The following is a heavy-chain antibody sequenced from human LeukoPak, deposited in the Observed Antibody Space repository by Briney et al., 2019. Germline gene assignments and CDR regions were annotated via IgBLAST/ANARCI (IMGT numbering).Heavy chain of an antibody. Sequence: ASVKVSCKASGYTFTSYYMHWVRQAPGQGLEWMGIINPSGGSTSYAQKFQGRVTMTRDTSISTAYMELSRLRSDDTAVYYCARDLYGLDYGGNYWGQGTLVTVSS. D-gene: IGHD4-23*01. J-gene: IGHJ4*02. V-gene: IGHV1-46*01. CDR3: ARDLYGLDYGGNY. CDR1: GYTFTSYY. CDR2: INPSGGST.